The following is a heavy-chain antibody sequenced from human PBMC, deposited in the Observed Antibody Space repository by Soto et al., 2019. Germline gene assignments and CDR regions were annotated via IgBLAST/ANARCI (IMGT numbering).Heavy chain of an antibody. V-gene: IGHV4-34*08. Sequence: SETLSLTYAVYGGNFSDFYWTWIRQPPGKGLEWIGEINHSGSTNYNPSLKSRVAISVDTSKNQFSLNLTSVTAADTAVYYCGPRGAVADPRGYWGQGTLVTVSS. D-gene: IGHD6-19*01. CDR1: GGNFSDFY. CDR3: GPRGAVADPRGY. J-gene: IGHJ4*02. CDR2: INHSGST.